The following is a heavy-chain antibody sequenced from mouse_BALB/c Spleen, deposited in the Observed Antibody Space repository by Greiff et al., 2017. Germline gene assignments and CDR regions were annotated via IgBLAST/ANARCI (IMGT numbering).Heavy chain of an antibody. CDR3: ARGLLAFDY. CDR1: GFTFSSFG. Sequence: EVKVVESGGGLVQPGGSRKLSCAASGFTFSSFGMHWVRQAPEKGLEWVVYISSGSSTIYYADTVKGRFTISRDNPKNTLFLQMTSLRSEDTAMYYCARGLLAFDYWGQGTTLTVSS. V-gene: IGHV5-17*02. CDR2: ISSGSSTI. J-gene: IGHJ2*01.